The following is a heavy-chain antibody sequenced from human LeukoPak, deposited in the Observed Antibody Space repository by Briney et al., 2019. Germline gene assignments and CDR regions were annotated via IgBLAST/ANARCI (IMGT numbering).Heavy chain of an antibody. CDR1: GFSFPSYG. Sequence: GASVKVSCKASGFSFPSYGISWVRQAPGQGLEWIRWITAYDGDTNYAEKFQGRVTMATDTSTSTASMELWSLRSDDTAVYYCARDWQLPSGPDVFDIWGQGTVVTVSS. CDR2: ITAYDGDT. CDR3: ARDWQLPSGPDVFDI. V-gene: IGHV1-18*01. J-gene: IGHJ3*02. D-gene: IGHD1-1*01.